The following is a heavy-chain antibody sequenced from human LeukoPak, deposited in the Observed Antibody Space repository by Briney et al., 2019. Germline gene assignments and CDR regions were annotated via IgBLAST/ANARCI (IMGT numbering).Heavy chain of an antibody. V-gene: IGHV1-18*01. Sequence: ASVKVSCKASGYTFTSYGISWVRQAPGQGLEWMGWISAYNGNTNYAQKLQGRVTMTTDTSTSTAYMELRSLGSDDTAVYYCARGERVVPAATNDYWGQGTLVTVSS. D-gene: IGHD2-2*01. CDR2: ISAYNGNT. CDR1: GYTFTSYG. CDR3: ARGERVVPAATNDY. J-gene: IGHJ4*02.